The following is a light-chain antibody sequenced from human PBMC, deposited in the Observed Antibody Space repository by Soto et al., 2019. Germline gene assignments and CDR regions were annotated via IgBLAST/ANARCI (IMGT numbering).Light chain of an antibody. CDR1: SSDVGGYKY. CDR3: CSYAGSYTFV. V-gene: IGLV2-11*01. J-gene: IGLJ1*01. Sequence: QSALTQPASVSGSPGQSITISCTGTSSDVGGYKYVSWYQQHPDKAPKLIIFEVSKWPSGVPDRFSGSKSGNTASLTISGLQAEDEGDYYCCSYAGSYTFVFGTGTKLTVL. CDR2: EVS.